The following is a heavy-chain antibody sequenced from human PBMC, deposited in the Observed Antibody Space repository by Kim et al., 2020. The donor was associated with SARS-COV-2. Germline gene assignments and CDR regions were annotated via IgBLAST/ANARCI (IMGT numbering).Heavy chain of an antibody. V-gene: IGHV3-23*01. J-gene: IGHJ4*02. D-gene: IGHD3-10*01. CDR3: AKGRLLWFGELADY. CDR1: GFTFSSYA. CDR2: ISGSGGST. Sequence: GGSLRLSCAASGFTFSSYAMSWVRQAPGKGLEWVSAISGSGGSTYYADSVKGRFTISRDNSKNTLYLQMNSLRAEDTAVYYCAKGRLLWFGELADYWGQGTLVTVSS.